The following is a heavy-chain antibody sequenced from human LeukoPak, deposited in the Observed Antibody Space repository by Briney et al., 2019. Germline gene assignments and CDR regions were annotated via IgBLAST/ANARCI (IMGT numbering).Heavy chain of an antibody. J-gene: IGHJ4*02. CDR1: GFTFSNYW. V-gene: IGHV3-7*01. CDR3: ARRHASSSRDY. Sequence: GGPLRLSCAASGFTFSNYWMSWVRQAPGKGLEWVANIKQDGSDKYYVDSVKGRFTISRDNAKNSLYLQMNSLRAEDTAVYYCARRHASSSRDYWGQGTLVTVSS. CDR2: IKQDGSDK. D-gene: IGHD6-6*01.